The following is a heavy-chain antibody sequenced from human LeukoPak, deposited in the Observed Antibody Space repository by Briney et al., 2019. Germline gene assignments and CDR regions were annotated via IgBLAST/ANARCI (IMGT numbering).Heavy chain of an antibody. CDR3: ARARGGYSAFDY. J-gene: IGHJ4*02. CDR1: GGSLSRGGYS. V-gene: IGHV4-30-2*01. Sequence: TLSLPCAVSGGSLSRGGYSRGWNRPPPGEGLGWIGYIYHSGSTYYNPSLKSRVTISVDRSKNQFSLKLSSVTAADTAVYYCARARGGYSAFDYWGQGTLVTVSS. CDR2: IYHSGST. D-gene: IGHD2-21*01.